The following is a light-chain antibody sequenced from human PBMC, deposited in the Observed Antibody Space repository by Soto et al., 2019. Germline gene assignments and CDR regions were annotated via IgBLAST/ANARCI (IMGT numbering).Light chain of an antibody. Sequence: DIQMTQSPSTLSASVGDRVTITCRASQSIRSWLAWYQQKPGKAPNLRIHEASSLESGVPSRFSGSGSGTEFTLTISSLQPDDFATYYCQQYTSYWTFGQGTKVDIK. J-gene: IGKJ1*01. CDR1: QSIRSW. V-gene: IGKV1-5*03. CDR2: EAS. CDR3: QQYTSYWT.